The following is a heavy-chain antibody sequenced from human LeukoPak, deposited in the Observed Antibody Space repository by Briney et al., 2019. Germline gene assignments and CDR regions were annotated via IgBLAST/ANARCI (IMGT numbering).Heavy chain of an antibody. CDR3: ARLPKGVGVQKYFDY. J-gene: IGHJ4*02. Sequence: GGSLRLSCAASGFTFSSYAMSWVRQAPGKGLEWVGRIKKNSEGGTTDYAAPVKGRFTISRDDSKDTVYLQMNSLKTEDTAMYYCARLPKGVGVQKYFDYWGQGTLVTVSS. CDR1: GFTFSSYA. CDR2: IKKNSEGGTT. D-gene: IGHD1-26*01. V-gene: IGHV3-15*01.